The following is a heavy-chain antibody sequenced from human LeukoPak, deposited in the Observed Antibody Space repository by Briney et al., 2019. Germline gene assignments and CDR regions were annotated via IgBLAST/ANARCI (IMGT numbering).Heavy chain of an antibody. Sequence: GGSLRLSCAASGFTFSSYSMNWVRQAPGKGLEWVSSISSSSSYIYYADSMKGRFTISRDNAKNSLYLQMNSLRAEDTAVYYCAREHYYDSSGYYYRYYFDYWGQGTLVTVSS. D-gene: IGHD3-22*01. CDR2: ISSSSSYI. J-gene: IGHJ4*02. CDR1: GFTFSSYS. CDR3: AREHYYDSSGYYYRYYFDY. V-gene: IGHV3-21*01.